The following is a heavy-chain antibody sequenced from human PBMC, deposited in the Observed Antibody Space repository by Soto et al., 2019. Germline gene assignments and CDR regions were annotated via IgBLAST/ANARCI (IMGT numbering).Heavy chain of an antibody. CDR2: IYQTGNT. V-gene: IGHV4-30-2*01. Sequence: QLQLQESGSGLLKPSQTLSLTCAVSGVSTSSGGYSWSWIRQPPGKGLEWIGNIYQTGNTFYNPSLKSRVIISLDRLKNQFSLKLSSVTAADTAVYYCASGSQGFYYDRSAYFDYWGRGTLVTVS. CDR1: GVSTSSGGYS. CDR3: ASGSQGFYYDRSAYFDY. D-gene: IGHD3-16*01. J-gene: IGHJ4*02.